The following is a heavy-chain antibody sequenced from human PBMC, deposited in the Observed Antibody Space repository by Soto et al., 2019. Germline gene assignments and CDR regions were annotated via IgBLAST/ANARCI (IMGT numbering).Heavy chain of an antibody. CDR3: ARVSLAYCGGDCYSDWFDP. D-gene: IGHD2-21*02. CDR1: GFTFSSYG. V-gene: IGHV3-33*01. CDR2: IWYDGSNK. J-gene: IGHJ5*02. Sequence: QVQLVESGGGVVQPGRSLRLSCAASGFTFSSYGMHWVRQAPGKGLEWVAVIWYDGSNKYYADSVKGRFTISRDNSKNTLYLQMNSLRAEDMAVYYCARVSLAYCGGDCYSDWFDPWGQGTLVTVSS.